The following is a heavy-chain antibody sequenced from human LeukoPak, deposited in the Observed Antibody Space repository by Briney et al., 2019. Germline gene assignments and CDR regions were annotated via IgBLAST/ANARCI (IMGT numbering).Heavy chain of an antibody. J-gene: IGHJ3*01. CDR3: AKEDYYDSRGYIKLDAFDV. CDR2: ISVPVDNT. CDR1: GFTFCSYA. D-gene: IGHD3-22*01. V-gene: IGHV3-23*01. Sequence: PGGSLRLSCAVSGFTFCSYAMGCVRQAPGKGLEWVSTISVPVDNTYYADSVKGRFTISRDNSKNTLYLQMISLRAEDTAIYYCAKEDYYDSRGYIKLDAFDVWGQGTMVTVSS.